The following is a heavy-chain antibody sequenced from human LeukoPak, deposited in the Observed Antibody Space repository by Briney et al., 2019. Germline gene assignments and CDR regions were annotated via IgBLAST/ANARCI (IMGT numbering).Heavy chain of an antibody. J-gene: IGHJ4*02. V-gene: IGHV3-21*01. CDR3: ARRSIAAAGKLDY. Sequence: GRSLRLSCAASGFTFSSYSMNWVRQAPGKGLEWVSSISSSSSYIYYADSVKGRFTISRDNAKNSLYLQMNSLRAEDTAVYYCARRSIAAAGKLDYWGQGTLVTVSS. D-gene: IGHD6-13*01. CDR1: GFTFSSYS. CDR2: ISSSSSYI.